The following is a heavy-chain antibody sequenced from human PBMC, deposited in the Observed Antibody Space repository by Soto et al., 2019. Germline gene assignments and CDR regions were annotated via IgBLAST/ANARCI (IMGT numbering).Heavy chain of an antibody. CDR2: ISWNSGSI. CDR3: AKDGYYGSGSYYAHYYYYMDV. J-gene: IGHJ6*03. CDR1: GFTFDDYA. Sequence: GGSLRLSCAASGFTFDDYAMHWVRQAPGKGLEWVSGISWNSGSIGYADSVKGRFTISRDNAKNSLYLQMNSLRAEDTALYYCAKDGYYGSGSYYAHYYYYMDVWGKGTTVTVSS. V-gene: IGHV3-9*01. D-gene: IGHD3-10*01.